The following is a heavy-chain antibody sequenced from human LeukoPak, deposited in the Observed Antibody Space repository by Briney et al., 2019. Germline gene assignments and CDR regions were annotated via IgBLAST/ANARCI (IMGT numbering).Heavy chain of an antibody. Sequence: SGPALVKPTQTLTLTCTFSGFSLSTSGMRVSWIRQSPGKALEWLARIDWDDDKFYSTSLKTRLTISKDTSKNEVVLTMTNMDPVDTATYYCARTSLGAFDYWGQGTLVTVSS. D-gene: IGHD1-26*01. J-gene: IGHJ4*02. CDR3: ARTSLGAFDY. CDR2: IDWDDDK. CDR1: GFSLSTSGMR. V-gene: IGHV2-70*04.